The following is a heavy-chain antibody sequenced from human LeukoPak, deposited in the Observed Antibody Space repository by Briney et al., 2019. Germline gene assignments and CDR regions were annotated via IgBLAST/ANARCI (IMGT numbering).Heavy chain of an antibody. Sequence: GASVKVSCKASGGTFSSYAISWVRQAPGQGLEWMGGIIPIFGTANYAQKFQGRVTITADESTSTAYMELSSLRSEDTAVYYCARSAPLDDYGSGSYLDYWGRGTLVTVSS. D-gene: IGHD3-10*01. CDR1: GGTFSSYA. CDR2: IIPIFGTA. CDR3: ARSAPLDDYGSGSYLDY. J-gene: IGHJ4*02. V-gene: IGHV1-69*13.